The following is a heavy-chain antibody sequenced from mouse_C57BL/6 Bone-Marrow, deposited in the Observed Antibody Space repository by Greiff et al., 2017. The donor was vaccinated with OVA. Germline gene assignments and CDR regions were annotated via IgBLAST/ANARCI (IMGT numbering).Heavy chain of an antibody. CDR3: ARSNYYGSSYRFAY. V-gene: IGHV1-26*01. J-gene: IGHJ3*01. CDR1: GYTFTDYY. CDR2: INPNNGGT. D-gene: IGHD1-1*01. Sequence: VQLQQSGPELVKPGASVKISCKASGYTFTDYYMNWVKQSHGMSLEWIGDINPNNGGTSYNQKFKGKATLTVDKSSSTAYMELRSLTSEDSAVYYCARSNYYGSSYRFAYWGQGTLVTVSA.